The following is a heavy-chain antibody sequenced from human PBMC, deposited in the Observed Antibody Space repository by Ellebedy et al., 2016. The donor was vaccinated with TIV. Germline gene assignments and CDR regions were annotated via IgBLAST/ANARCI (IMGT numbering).Heavy chain of an antibody. CDR3: ARGQVGAICYYYGMDV. CDR2: ISYDGSNK. Sequence: GESLKISCAASGFTFSSYAMHWVRQAPGKGLEWVAVISYDGSNKYYADSVKGRFTISRDNSKNTLYLQMNSLRAEDTAVYYCARGQVGAICYYYGMDVWGQGTTVTVSS. CDR1: GFTFSSYA. V-gene: IGHV3-30-3*01. D-gene: IGHD1-26*01. J-gene: IGHJ6*02.